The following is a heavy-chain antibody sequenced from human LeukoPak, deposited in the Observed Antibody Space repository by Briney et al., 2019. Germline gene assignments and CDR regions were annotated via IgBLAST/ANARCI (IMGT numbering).Heavy chain of an antibody. Sequence: GGSLRLSCAVSGFTFSSHAMSWVRQAPGKGLEWVSGISGSGGSTYYADSVKGRFTISRDNSKNTLYLQMNSLRAEDTAVYYCAKLVGVTRANYFDYWGQGTLVTVSS. CDR3: AKLVGVTRANYFDY. V-gene: IGHV3-23*01. CDR2: ISGSGGST. CDR1: GFTFSSHA. D-gene: IGHD1-26*01. J-gene: IGHJ4*02.